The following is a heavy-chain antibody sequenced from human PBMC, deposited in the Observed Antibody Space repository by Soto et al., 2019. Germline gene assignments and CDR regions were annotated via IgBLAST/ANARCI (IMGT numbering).Heavy chain of an antibody. D-gene: IGHD2-15*01. V-gene: IGHV4-39*01. CDR2: IYYSGST. J-gene: IGHJ4*02. CDR1: GGSISSSSYY. Sequence: QLQLQESGPGLVKPSETLSLTCTVSGGSISSSSYYWGWIRQPPGKGLEWIGSIYYSGSTYYNPSLKRRVNISVDTSKNQFSLKLSSVTAADTAVYYCARRDSSPHSRYWGQGTLVTVSS. CDR3: ARRDSSPHSRY.